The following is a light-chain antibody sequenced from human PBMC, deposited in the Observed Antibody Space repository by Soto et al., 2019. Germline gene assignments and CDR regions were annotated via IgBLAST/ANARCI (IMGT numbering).Light chain of an antibody. CDR2: GAS. CDR1: QSVSIN. J-gene: IGKJ5*01. V-gene: IGKV3-15*01. CDR3: QQYNDWRIT. Sequence: EALMTQSPATLSVSPGERATLSCRASQSVSINLAWYQQKPGQAPRLLIYGASTRATGIPTRFSGSGSGTEFTLTISSLHSEDFGVYYCQQYNDWRITFGQGTRLEIK.